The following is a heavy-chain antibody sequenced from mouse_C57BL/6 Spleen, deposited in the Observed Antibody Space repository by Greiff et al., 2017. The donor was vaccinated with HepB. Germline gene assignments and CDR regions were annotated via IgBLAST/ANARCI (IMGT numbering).Heavy chain of an antibody. CDR2: IDPSDSYT. V-gene: IGHV1-59*01. CDR1: GHTFTSYW. Sequence: VQLQQPGAELVRPGTSVKLSCKASGHTFTSYWMHWVKQRPGQGLEWIGVIDPSDSYTNYNQKFKGKATLTVDTSSSTAYMQLSSLTSEDSAVYYCATYEDYWGQGTTLTVSS. J-gene: IGHJ2*01. D-gene: IGHD1-1*01. CDR3: ATYEDY.